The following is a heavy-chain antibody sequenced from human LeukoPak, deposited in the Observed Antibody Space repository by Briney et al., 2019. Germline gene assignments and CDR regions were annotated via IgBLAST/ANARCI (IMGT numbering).Heavy chain of an antibody. CDR3: ATNLKY. V-gene: IGHV3-21*01. CDR1: GFTFSSYD. CDR2: ITSSGYI. Sequence: GGSLRLSCAASGFTFSSYDMHWVRQAPGKGLEWVSCITSSGYIYYADSVKGRFTISRDNAKNSLYLQMSSLRAEDTAVYYCATNLKYWGQGTLVTVSS. D-gene: IGHD2-8*01. J-gene: IGHJ4*02.